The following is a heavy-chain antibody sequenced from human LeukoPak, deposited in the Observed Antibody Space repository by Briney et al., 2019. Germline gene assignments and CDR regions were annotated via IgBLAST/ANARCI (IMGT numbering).Heavy chain of an antibody. D-gene: IGHD3-10*01. J-gene: IGHJ6*02. CDR3: ARDRLLNGSGDYYYYYGMDV. CDR1: GGSISSYY. CDR2: IYYSGST. V-gene: IGHV4-59*06. Sequence: SETLSLTCTVSGGSISSYYWSWIRQHPGKGLEWIGYIYYSGSTYYNPSLKSRVTISVDTSKNQFSLKLSSVTAADTAVYYCARDRLLNGSGDYYYYYGMDVWGQGTTVTVSS.